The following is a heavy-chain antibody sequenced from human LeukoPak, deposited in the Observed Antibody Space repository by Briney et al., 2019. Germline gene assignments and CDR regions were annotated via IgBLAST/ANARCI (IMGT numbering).Heavy chain of an antibody. CDR3: ARDSERTIFGVVTFDP. V-gene: IGHV3-74*01. D-gene: IGHD3-3*01. CDR2: INTDGSTT. Sequence: GGSLRLSCAASGFTFSNYWMHWVRQAPGKGLVWVTRINTDGSTTSYADSVEGRFTISRDNAKNSLYLQTNSLRAEDTAVYYCARDSERTIFGVVTFDPWGQGTLVTVSS. J-gene: IGHJ5*02. CDR1: GFTFSNYW.